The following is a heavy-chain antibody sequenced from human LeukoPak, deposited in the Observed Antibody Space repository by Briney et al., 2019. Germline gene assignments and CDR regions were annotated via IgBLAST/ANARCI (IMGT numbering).Heavy chain of an antibody. Sequence: GGSLRLSCAASGFTFSSYAMSWVRQAPGKGLEWVSAISGSGGSTYYADSVKGRFTISRDNSKNTLYLQMNSLRAEDTAVYYCAKDLTPYGSGNIYFDYWGQGTLVTVPS. CDR3: AKDLTPYGSGNIYFDY. D-gene: IGHD3-10*01. J-gene: IGHJ4*02. V-gene: IGHV3-23*01. CDR2: ISGSGGST. CDR1: GFTFSSYA.